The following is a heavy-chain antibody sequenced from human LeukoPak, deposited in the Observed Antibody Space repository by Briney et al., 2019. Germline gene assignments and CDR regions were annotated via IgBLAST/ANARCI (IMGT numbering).Heavy chain of an antibody. CDR3: AGGRYYDFWSGYGQSFDY. Sequence: SETLSLTCAVYGGSFSGYYWSWIRQPPGKGLEWIGEINHSGSTNYNPSLKSRVTISVDTSKNQFSLKLSSVTAADTAVYYCAGGRYYDFWSGYGQSFDYWGQGTLVIVSS. V-gene: IGHV4-34*01. D-gene: IGHD3-3*01. CDR2: INHSGST. CDR1: GGSFSGYY. J-gene: IGHJ4*02.